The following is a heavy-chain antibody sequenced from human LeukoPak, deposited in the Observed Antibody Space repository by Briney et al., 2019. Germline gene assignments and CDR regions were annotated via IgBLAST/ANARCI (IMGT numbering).Heavy chain of an antibody. D-gene: IGHD3-16*01. CDR1: GGSISNYY. J-gene: IGHJ4*02. CDR2: IFYSGRT. V-gene: IGHV4-59*01. CDR3: ATLGGTTTWYLDY. Sequence: QSSETLSLTCTVSGGSISNYYWSWLRQPPGKGLEWIGYIFYSGRTNYNPSLKSRVTISVDTSKNQFSLKLASMTAADTAMYYCATLGGTTTWYLDYWGQGALVTVSS.